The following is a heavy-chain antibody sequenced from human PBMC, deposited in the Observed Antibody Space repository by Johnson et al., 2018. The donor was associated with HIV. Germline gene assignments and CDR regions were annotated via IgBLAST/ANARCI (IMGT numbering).Heavy chain of an antibody. CDR1: GFTFSSYA. CDR2: ISYDGSTI. D-gene: IGHD1-7*01. V-gene: IGHV3-30-3*01. Sequence: VQLVESGGGVVQPGRSLRLSCAASGFTFSSYAMHWVRQAPGKGLEWVAVISYDGSTIYYADSVKGRFTISRDNAKNSLYLQMNSLRAEDTAVYYCASGAQFGTVSHDAFDIWGQGTMVTVSS. CDR3: ASGAQFGTVSHDAFDI. J-gene: IGHJ3*02.